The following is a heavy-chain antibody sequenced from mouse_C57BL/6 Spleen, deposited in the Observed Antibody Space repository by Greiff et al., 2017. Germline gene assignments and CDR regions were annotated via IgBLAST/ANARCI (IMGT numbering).Heavy chain of an antibody. CDR2: INPNNGGT. CDR3: ARSDDGYYPRWYFDV. D-gene: IGHD2-3*01. V-gene: IGHV1-18*01. Sequence: VQLKESGPELVKPGASVKIPCKASGYTFTDYNMDWVKQSHGKSLEWIGDINPNNGGTIYNQKFKGKATLTVDKSSSTAYMELRSLTSEDTAVYYCARSDDGYYPRWYFDVWGTGTTVTVSS. J-gene: IGHJ1*03. CDR1: GYTFTDYN.